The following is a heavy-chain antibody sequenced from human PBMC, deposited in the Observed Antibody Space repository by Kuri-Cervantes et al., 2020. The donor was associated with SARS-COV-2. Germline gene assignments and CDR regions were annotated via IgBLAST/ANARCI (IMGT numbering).Heavy chain of an antibody. CDR1: GLTFSNAW. CDR3: TTDPWYSSSWYFLWY. J-gene: IGHJ4*02. V-gene: IGHV3-15*01. D-gene: IGHD6-13*01. Sequence: GGSLRLSCAASGLTFSNAWMSWVRQAPGKGLEWVGRIKSKTDGGTTYYAAPVKGRFTISRDDSKNTLYLQMNSLKTEDTAVYYCTTDPWYSSSWYFLWYWGQGTLVTVSS. CDR2: IKSKTDGGTT.